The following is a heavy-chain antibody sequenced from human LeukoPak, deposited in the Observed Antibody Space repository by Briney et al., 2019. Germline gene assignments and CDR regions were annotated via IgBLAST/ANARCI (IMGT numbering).Heavy chain of an antibody. Sequence: ASVKVSCKASGYTFTGYYMHWVRQAPGQGLEWMGWINPNSGGTNYAQKFQGRVTMTRDTSISTAYMELSRLRSDDTAVYYCAREKDYGDYVLDYWGQGTLVTVSS. J-gene: IGHJ4*02. V-gene: IGHV1-2*02. CDR1: GYTFTGYY. CDR2: INPNSGGT. D-gene: IGHD4-17*01. CDR3: AREKDYGDYVLDY.